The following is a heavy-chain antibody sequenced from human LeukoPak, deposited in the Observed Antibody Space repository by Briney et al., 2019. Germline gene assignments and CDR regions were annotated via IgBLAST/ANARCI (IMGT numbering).Heavy chain of an antibody. D-gene: IGHD3-10*01. Sequence: GGSLRLSCAASGFTFSSYAMHWVRQAPDKGLEWMAVISYDGGTTYDADSVKGRFNISRDNSKSTLYLQMNSLKIEDTAVYYCARAVVRGVTLDYWGQGTLVTVSS. CDR3: ARAVVRGVTLDY. CDR1: GFTFSSYA. CDR2: ISYDGGTT. V-gene: IGHV3-30-3*01. J-gene: IGHJ4*02.